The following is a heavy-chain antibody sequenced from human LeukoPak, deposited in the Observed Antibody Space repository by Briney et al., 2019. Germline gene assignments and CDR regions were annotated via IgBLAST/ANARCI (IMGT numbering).Heavy chain of an antibody. J-gene: IGHJ4*02. CDR3: ARGFRKDFLSGYYVFDL. CDR1: GDSVSSNSAA. D-gene: IGHD3-3*01. V-gene: IGHV6-1*01. CDR2: TYYRSKWNN. Sequence: SQTLSITCAISGDSVSSNSAAWNWLRQSSSGGLEWLGNTYYRSKWNNEYEVSVKGRMTISPDTSENQFSLHLDSVTPEDTAVYFCARGFRKDFLSGYYVFDLWGQGTRVTVS.